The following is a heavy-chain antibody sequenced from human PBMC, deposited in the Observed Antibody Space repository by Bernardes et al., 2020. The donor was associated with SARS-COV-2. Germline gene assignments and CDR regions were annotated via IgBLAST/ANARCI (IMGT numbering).Heavy chain of an antibody. D-gene: IGHD2-21*02. V-gene: IGHV1-2*02. CDR1: GYTLSDYY. Sequence: ASVKVSCKASGYTLSDYYMPWVRQAPGQGLEWMGWINPHSGGTNYAQKFQGRVTVTRDPSISTAYMELYSLKSDDTAVYYCVTGGDYNYWCQGALVTVSS. CDR2: INPHSGGT. CDR3: VTGGDYNY. J-gene: IGHJ4*02.